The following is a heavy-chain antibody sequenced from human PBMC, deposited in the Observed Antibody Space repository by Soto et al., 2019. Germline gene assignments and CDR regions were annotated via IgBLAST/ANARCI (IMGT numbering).Heavy chain of an antibody. V-gene: IGHV3-21*01. CDR3: ASGPYFEILTGYFDP. CDR2: ISSSSTSV. CDR1: GFTFSSYT. D-gene: IGHD3-9*01. J-gene: IGHJ5*02. Sequence: EVRLVESGGGLVKPGGSLRLSCAASGFTFSSYTMNWVRQAPGKGLECVSSISSSSTSVYYADSVKGRFTISRDNAKNPLYLQMNSLRAEDTAVYYCASGPYFEILTGYFDPWGQGSLVTVSS.